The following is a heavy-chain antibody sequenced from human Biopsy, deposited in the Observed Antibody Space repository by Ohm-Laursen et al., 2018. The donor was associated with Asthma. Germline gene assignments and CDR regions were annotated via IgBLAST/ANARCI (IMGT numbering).Heavy chain of an antibody. D-gene: IGHD3-3*01. Sequence: SVKVSCKSSGGTLNNYAINWVRQAAGQGLEWMGGISPIFGSIKYAQKFQDRVTISADVFRNTVHLELSSLRSEDTAVLYCAKARCYYFYCDMGVWGQGTTVTVSS. V-gene: IGHV1-69*13. J-gene: IGHJ6*02. CDR3: AKARCYYFYCDMGV. CDR2: ISPIFGSI. CDR1: GGTLNNYA.